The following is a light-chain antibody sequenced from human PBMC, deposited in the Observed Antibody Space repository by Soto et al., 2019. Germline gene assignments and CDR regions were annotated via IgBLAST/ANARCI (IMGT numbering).Light chain of an antibody. CDR1: QSVSSSY. CDR3: RKYGSAPYS. CDR2: GAS. J-gene: IGKJ2*01. Sequence: EIVLTQSPGTLSLSPVERATLSCRASQSVSSSYLAWYQQKPGQAPRPLIYGASSRATGIPDRFSGSGSGTEFTLTISRLKPEDFAVYYCRKYGSAPYSFGHGTKLEIK. V-gene: IGKV3-20*01.